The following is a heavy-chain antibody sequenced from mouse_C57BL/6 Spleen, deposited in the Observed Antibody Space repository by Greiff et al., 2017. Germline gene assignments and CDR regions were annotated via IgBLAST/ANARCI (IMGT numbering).Heavy chain of an antibody. D-gene: IGHD1-1*01. CDR1: GFNIKDDY. CDR2: IDPENGDT. Sequence: EVQLQQSGAELVRPAAAVKLSCTASGFNIKDDYMHWVKQRPEQGLEWIGWIDPENGDTEYASKFQGKATITADTSSNTAYLQLSSLTSEDTAVYYCTLITTVVATRYFDVWGTGTTVTVSS. CDR3: TLITTVVATRYFDV. J-gene: IGHJ1*03. V-gene: IGHV14-4*01.